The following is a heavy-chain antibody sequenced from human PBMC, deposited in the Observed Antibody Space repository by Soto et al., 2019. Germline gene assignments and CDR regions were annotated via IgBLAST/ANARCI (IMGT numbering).Heavy chain of an antibody. V-gene: IGHV4-31*03. CDR1: GGSISSGGYY. CDR3: ARFGIAAAGYFDY. D-gene: IGHD6-13*01. CDR2: IYYSGST. J-gene: IGHJ4*02. Sequence: SETLSLTCTVSGGSISSGGYYWSWIRQHPGKGLEWIGYIYYSGSTYYNPSLKSRVTISVDTSKNQFSLKLSSVTAADTAVYYCARFGIAAAGYFDYWGQGTLVTVSS.